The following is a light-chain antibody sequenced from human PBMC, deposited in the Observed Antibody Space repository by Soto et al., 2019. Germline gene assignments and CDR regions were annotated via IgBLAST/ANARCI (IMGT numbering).Light chain of an antibody. CDR1: QSVTSNY. V-gene: IGKV3-20*01. CDR3: QQYGDWPPTT. CDR2: GAS. Sequence: EIVLTQSPGTLSLFVGERATLSCRASQSVTSNYLAWYQQKPGQAPRLLIYGASSGATDIPDRFSGSGFGTDFTLTISRLEPEDFAVYYCQQYGDWPPTTFGQGTRLEIK. J-gene: IGKJ5*01.